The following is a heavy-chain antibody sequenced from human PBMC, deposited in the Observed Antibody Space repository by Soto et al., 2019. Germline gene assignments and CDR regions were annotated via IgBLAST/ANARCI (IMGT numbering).Heavy chain of an antibody. D-gene: IGHD3-22*01. CDR2: FNPNSGGT. J-gene: IGHJ4*02. CDR1: GYTFTGYY. V-gene: IGHV1-2*02. CDR3: ARDRRFISYYDSSGSDY. Sequence: ASVKVSCKASGYTFTGYYMHWVRQAPGQGLEWMGWFNPNSGGTNYAQKFQGRVTMTRDTSISTAYMELSRLRSDDTAVYYCARDRRFISYYDSSGSDYWGQGTLVTVSS.